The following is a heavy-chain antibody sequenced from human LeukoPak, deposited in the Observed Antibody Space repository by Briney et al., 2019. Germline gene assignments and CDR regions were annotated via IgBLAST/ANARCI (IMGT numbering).Heavy chain of an antibody. CDR2: INDSGNT. Sequence: PSETLSLTCAVYGGSFSGYYWSWIRQAPGKGLEWIGEINDSGNTNYNPSLKSRVTISVDTSKNQFSLKLSSVTAADTAVYYCVTEPGYCTGGRCYGAWFDPWGQGTLVTVSS. V-gene: IGHV4-34*01. J-gene: IGHJ5*02. CDR3: VTEPGYCTGGRCYGAWFDP. CDR1: GGSFSGYY. D-gene: IGHD2-15*01.